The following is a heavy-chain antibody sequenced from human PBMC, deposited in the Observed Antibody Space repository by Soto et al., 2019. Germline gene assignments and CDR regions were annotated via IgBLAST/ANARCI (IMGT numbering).Heavy chain of an antibody. CDR1: GGSISSSSYY. D-gene: IGHD3-16*02. CDR3: ARHVLSSINIMITFGGVIYAFDI. Sequence: QLQLQESGPGLVKPSETLSLTCTVSGGSISSSSYYWGWIRQPPGKGLEWIGSIYYSGSTYYNPSLKGRVTISVDTSKNQFSLKLSSVTAADTAVYYCARHVLSSINIMITFGGVIYAFDIWGQGTMVTVSS. J-gene: IGHJ3*02. CDR2: IYYSGST. V-gene: IGHV4-39*01.